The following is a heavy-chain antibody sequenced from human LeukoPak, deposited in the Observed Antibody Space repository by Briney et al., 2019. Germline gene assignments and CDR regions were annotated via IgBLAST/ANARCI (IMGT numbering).Heavy chain of an antibody. J-gene: IGHJ4*02. CDR2: IKQDGSEK. V-gene: IGHV3-7*01. D-gene: IGHD5-18*01. CDR1: GFTFSSYW. Sequence: GGSLRLSCAASGFTFSSYWMSWVRQAPGKGLEWVANIKQDGSEKYYVDSVKGRFTISRDNAKNSLYLQMNSLRAEDTAVYYCARDSDTAMVSPDYWGQGTLVTVSS. CDR3: ARDSDTAMVSPDY.